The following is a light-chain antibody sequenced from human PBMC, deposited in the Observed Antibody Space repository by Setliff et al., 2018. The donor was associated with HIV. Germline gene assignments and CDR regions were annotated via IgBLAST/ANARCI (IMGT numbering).Light chain of an antibody. J-gene: IGLJ1*01. CDR1: SSNIGNNF. Sequence: QSVLTQPPSASGAPGQKVTISCSGSSSNIGNNFVSWYQQLPGTAPKLLIYDNNKRPSGIPDRFSGSKSGTSATLGITGLQTGDEADYYCGTWDSSLSAGVFGTGTKVTAL. CDR3: GTWDSSLSAGV. CDR2: DNN. V-gene: IGLV1-51*01.